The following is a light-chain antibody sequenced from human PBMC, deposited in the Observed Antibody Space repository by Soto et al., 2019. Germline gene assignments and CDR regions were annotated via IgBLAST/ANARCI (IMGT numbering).Light chain of an antibody. CDR2: KAS. J-gene: IGKJ1*01. Sequence: DIQMTQSPSTLSASVGDRVTITCRASQSISSWLAWYQQKPGKAPKLLIYKASSLESGVPSRFSGSGSGTEFTLTISSLQPDGFATYYCQQYNSYWETFGQGTKVEIK. CDR3: QQYNSYWET. V-gene: IGKV1-5*03. CDR1: QSISSW.